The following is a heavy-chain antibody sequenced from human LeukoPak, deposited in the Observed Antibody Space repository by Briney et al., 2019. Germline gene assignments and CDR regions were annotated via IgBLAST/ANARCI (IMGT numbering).Heavy chain of an antibody. CDR1: GSTFTGYY. J-gene: IGHJ4*02. Sequence: GASVKVSCKASGSTFTGYYMHWVRQAPGQGLEWMGWINPNSGGTNYAQEFQGRVTMTGDTSISTAYMELSRLRSDDTAVYYCARDLSLAVPVQGYWGQGTLVTVSS. V-gene: IGHV1-2*02. CDR3: ARDLSLAVPVQGY. D-gene: IGHD6-19*01. CDR2: INPNSGGT.